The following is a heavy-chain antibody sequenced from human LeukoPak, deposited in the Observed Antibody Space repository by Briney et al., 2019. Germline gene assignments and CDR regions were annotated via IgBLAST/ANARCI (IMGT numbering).Heavy chain of an antibody. D-gene: IGHD3-3*01. V-gene: IGHV3-7*01. CDR2: IKHDGSEK. J-gene: IGHJ4*02. CDR1: GFIFTIYF. CDR3: ATDRGWRTSGYYLYYFEY. Sequence: GGSLRLSCAASGFIFTIYFMSWVRQAPGKGLEWVASIKHDGSEKYYVDSVRGRFTISRDNTKNSLYLQMSSLRAEDTAVYYCATDRGWRTSGYYLYYFEYWGQGTLVTFSS.